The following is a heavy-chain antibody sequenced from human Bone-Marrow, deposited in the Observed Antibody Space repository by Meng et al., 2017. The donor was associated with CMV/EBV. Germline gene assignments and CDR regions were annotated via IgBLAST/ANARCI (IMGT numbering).Heavy chain of an antibody. CDR1: GFTFTTDG. J-gene: IGHJ3*02. D-gene: IGHD5-12*01. CDR3: AKEGQTSGRAGAFNI. V-gene: IGHV3-30*04. CDR2: ISSDGGHA. Sequence: GGSLRLSCVTSGFTFTTDGFHWVRQAPGKGLEWVAVISSDGGHAQYADSVKGRFTFSKDNAKNTVYLQLDSLRPEDTALYYCAKEGQTSGRAGAFNIWGQGTMVTVSS.